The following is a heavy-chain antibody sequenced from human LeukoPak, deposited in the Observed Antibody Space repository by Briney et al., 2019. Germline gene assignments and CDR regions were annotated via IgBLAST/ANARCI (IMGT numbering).Heavy chain of an antibody. V-gene: IGHV4-34*01. J-gene: IGHJ5*02. CDR3: ARSPILTSWSGYLSHRGRFDP. Sequence: SETLSLTCAVYGGSFSGYYWSWIRQPPGKGLEWIGEINHSGSTNYNPSLKSRVTISVDTSKNQFSLKLSSVTAADTAVYYCARSPILTSWSGYLSHRGRFDPWGQGTLVTVSS. CDR2: INHSGST. D-gene: IGHD3-3*01. CDR1: GGSFSGYY.